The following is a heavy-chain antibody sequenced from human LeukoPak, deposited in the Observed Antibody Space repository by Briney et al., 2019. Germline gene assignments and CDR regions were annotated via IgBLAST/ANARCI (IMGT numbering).Heavy chain of an antibody. CDR3: ARDLRPGGMDV. J-gene: IGHJ6*02. CDR1: GFTFSSYS. CDR2: ISSNNNYI. Sequence: GQSLRLSCAASGFTFSSYSMNWVRQAPGKGLEWVSSISSNNNYIYYVDSMKGRFTISRDNAKNSLYLQMNSLRAEDTAVYYCARDLRPGGMDVWGQGTTVTVSS. D-gene: IGHD1-1*01. V-gene: IGHV3-21*01.